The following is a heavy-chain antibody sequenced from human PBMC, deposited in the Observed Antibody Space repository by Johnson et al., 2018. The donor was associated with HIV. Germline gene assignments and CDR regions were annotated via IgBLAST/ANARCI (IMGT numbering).Heavy chain of an antibody. V-gene: IGHV3-66*01. CDR3: ARDYQGIYDSRGAGDAFDI. CDR1: GFTVTSHY. D-gene: IGHD3-22*01. CDR2: IYTGGST. J-gene: IGHJ3*02. Sequence: VQLVESGGGLVQPGGSLRLSCAASGFTVTSHYMSWVRQAPGMGLEWVSVIYTGGSTYYADSVKGRFTISRDNAKSSLYLQLNSLRAEDTAVYYCARDYQGIYDSRGAGDAFDIWDQGTMVTVSS.